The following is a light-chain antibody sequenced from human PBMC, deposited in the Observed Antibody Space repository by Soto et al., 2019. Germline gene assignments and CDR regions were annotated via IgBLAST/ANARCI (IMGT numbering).Light chain of an antibody. CDR1: ESLVHSDGKTY. CDR2: QIS. Sequence: IVLTQTPLSSAVTLGQPASFSCGSSESLVHSDGKTYLGWLHLRPGQPPRLLIYQISRRPPGVPDSFSGSGAGTNFALKISRVEPEDVGIFYCMQASQLGTFGQGTKVDIK. V-gene: IGKV2-24*01. CDR3: MQASQLGT. J-gene: IGKJ1*01.